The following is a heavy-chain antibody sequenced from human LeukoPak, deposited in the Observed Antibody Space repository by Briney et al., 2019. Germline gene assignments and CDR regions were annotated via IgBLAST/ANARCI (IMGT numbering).Heavy chain of an antibody. CDR2: ISSTGSII. CDR1: GFTFSSYE. Sequence: GXXLRLSCAASGFTFSSYEMNWVRQAPGKGLEWVSYISSTGSIIFSPDSVTCRFTFSSYNAKNSLYLQMNSLRAEDTAVYYCASNYDSSGYYYYYYMDVWGKGTTVTVSS. V-gene: IGHV3-48*03. D-gene: IGHD3-22*01. J-gene: IGHJ6*03. CDR3: ASNYDSSGYYYYYYMDV.